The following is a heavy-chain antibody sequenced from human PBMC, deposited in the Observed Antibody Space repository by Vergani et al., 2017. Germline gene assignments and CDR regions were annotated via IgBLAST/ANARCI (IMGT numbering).Heavy chain of an antibody. Sequence: QVQLVESGGGVVQPGRSLRLSCAASGFTFSSYGMHWVRQAPGKGLEWVAVIWYDGSNKYYADSVKGRFTISRDNSKNTLYLQMNSLRAEDTAVYYCARDHHDFWSGYLDYWGQGTLVTVSS. J-gene: IGHJ4*02. D-gene: IGHD3-3*01. V-gene: IGHV3-33*08. CDR1: GFTFSSYG. CDR2: IWYDGSNK. CDR3: ARDHHDFWSGYLDY.